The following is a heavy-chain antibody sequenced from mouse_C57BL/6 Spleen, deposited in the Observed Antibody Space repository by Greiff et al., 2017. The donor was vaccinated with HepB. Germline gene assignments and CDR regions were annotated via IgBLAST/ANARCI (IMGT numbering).Heavy chain of an antibody. J-gene: IGHJ3*01. CDR2: IYPGDGDT. V-gene: IGHV1-82*01. CDR1: GYAFSSSW. Sequence: VQRVESGPELVKPGASVKISCKASGYAFSSSWMNWVKQRPGKGLEWIGRIYPGDGDTNYNGKFKGKATLTADKSSSTAYMQLSSLTSEDSAVYFCYTVVGAYWGQGTLVTVSA. CDR3: YTVVGAY. D-gene: IGHD1-1*01.